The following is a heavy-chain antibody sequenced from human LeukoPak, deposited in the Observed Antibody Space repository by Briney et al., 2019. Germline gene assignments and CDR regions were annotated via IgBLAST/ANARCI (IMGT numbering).Heavy chain of an antibody. CDR3: ARGGGYSYGSFDY. Sequence: GGALRLSCAASGIIFSNYWRHWVRQAPGKGRVWVSRINRDGSNTSYADSVKGRFTISTDNAKNTLYLQMNRLRAEDTAVYYCARGGGYSYGSFDYWGQGTLVTVSS. V-gene: IGHV3-74*01. D-gene: IGHD5-18*01. CDR2: INRDGSNT. J-gene: IGHJ4*02. CDR1: GIIFSNYW.